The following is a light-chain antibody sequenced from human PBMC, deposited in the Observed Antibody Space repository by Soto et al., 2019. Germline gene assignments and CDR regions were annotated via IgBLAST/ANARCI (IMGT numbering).Light chain of an antibody. CDR3: EQYNKWPYT. Sequence: ELVMTQSPAALSVSPGESAALSCRASQSIRTNLAWYQQKPGQAPRLLIYGASARATGVPVRFSGSGFGTEFTLTISSLTSEDFGVYYCEQYNKWPYTFGQGTRLEIK. CDR2: GAS. V-gene: IGKV3-15*01. CDR1: QSIRTN. J-gene: IGKJ2*01.